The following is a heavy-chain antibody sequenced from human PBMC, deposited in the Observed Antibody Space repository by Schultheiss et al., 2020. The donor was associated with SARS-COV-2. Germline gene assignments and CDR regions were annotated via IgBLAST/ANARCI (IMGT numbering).Heavy chain of an antibody. Sequence: GSLRLSCAASGFTFSSYSMNWVRQPPGKGLEWIGEINHSGSTNYNPSLKSRVTISVDTSKNQFSLKLSSVTAADTAVYYCARGSSGWYVDYWGQGTLVTVSS. CDR2: INHSGST. J-gene: IGHJ4*02. CDR3: ARGSSGWYVDY. V-gene: IGHV4-34*01. D-gene: IGHD6-19*01. CDR1: GFTFSSYS.